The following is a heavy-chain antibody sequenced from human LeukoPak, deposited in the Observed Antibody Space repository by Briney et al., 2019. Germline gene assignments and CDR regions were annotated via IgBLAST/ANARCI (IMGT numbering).Heavy chain of an antibody. D-gene: IGHD6-19*01. CDR3: AKVGSGWYGVYY. CDR1: GIIFSSYG. V-gene: IGHV3-30*02. Sequence: GGSLRLSCVASGIIFSSYGMHWVRQAPGKGLEWVAFIRYDGSNKYYTDSVKGRFTISRDNSKNTLYLQMNSLRDEDTAVYYCAKVGSGWYGVYYWGQGTLVTVSS. CDR2: IRYDGSNK. J-gene: IGHJ4*02.